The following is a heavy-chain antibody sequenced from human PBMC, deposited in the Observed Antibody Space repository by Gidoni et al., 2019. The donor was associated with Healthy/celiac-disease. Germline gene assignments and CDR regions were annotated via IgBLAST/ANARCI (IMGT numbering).Heavy chain of an antibody. CDR2: IWYDGSNK. Sequence: QVQLVESGGGVVQPGRSLSLSCAASGFTFSSYGMHWVRQAPGKGLEWVAVIWYDGSNKYYADSVKGRFTISRDNSKNTLYLQMNSLRAEDTAVYYCARETGGLDYWGQGTLVTVSS. V-gene: IGHV3-33*01. CDR1: GFTFSSYG. CDR3: ARETGGLDY. J-gene: IGHJ4*02. D-gene: IGHD3-10*01.